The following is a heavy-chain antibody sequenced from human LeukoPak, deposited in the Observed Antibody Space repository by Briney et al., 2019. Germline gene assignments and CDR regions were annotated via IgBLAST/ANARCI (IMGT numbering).Heavy chain of an antibody. V-gene: IGHV3-30*04. J-gene: IGHJ3*02. Sequence: GGSLRLSCAASGFTFSSYAMHWVRQAPGKGLEWVAVISYDGSNKYYADSVKGRFTISRDNSKNTLYLQMNSLRAEDTAVYYCARGADYYGSGSYLPIWGQGTMVTVSS. D-gene: IGHD3-10*01. CDR3: ARGADYYGSGSYLPI. CDR1: GFTFSSYA. CDR2: ISYDGSNK.